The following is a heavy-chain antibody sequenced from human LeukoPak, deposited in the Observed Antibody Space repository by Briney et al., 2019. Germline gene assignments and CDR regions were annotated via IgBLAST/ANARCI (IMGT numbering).Heavy chain of an antibody. V-gene: IGHV3-23*01. Sequence: GGSLRLSCAASGFTFSTYAMSWVRQAPGKGLEWVSGISGSGGSTYYSDSAKGRFTISRDNSNNTLYLQMNSLRAEDTAVYYCAKGAASRGYTYVANWGQGTLVTVSS. CDR2: ISGSGGST. D-gene: IGHD5-18*01. CDR3: AKGAASRGYTYVAN. J-gene: IGHJ4*02. CDR1: GFTFSTYA.